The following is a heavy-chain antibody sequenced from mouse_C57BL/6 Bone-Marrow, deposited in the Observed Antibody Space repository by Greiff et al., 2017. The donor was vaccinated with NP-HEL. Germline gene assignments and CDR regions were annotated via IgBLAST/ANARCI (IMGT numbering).Heavy chain of an antibody. CDR3: ARGVFAY. Sequence: VQLQQSGAELAKPGASVKLSCKASGYTFTSYWMHWVKQRPGQGLEWIGYINPSSGYTKYNQKFKDKATLTVDKPSSTAYMQLSSLTSEDSAVYYCARGVFAYWGQGTLVTVSA. V-gene: IGHV1-7*01. J-gene: IGHJ3*01. CDR2: INPSSGYT. CDR1: GYTFTSYW.